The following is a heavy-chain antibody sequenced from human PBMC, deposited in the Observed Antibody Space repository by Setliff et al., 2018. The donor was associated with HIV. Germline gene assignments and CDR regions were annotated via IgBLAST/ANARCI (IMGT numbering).Heavy chain of an antibody. CDR3: ARRTLITGYDY. D-gene: IGHD3-16*01. Sequence: SETLSLTCTVSGGSISSYYWSWIRQPPGKGLEWIGYIYYSGSTSYNPSLKSRVTMSVGTSKNQFSLKLSSVTAADTAVYYCARRTLITGYDYWGQGTLVTVSS. J-gene: IGHJ4*02. CDR2: IYYSGST. CDR1: GGSISSYY. V-gene: IGHV4-59*08.